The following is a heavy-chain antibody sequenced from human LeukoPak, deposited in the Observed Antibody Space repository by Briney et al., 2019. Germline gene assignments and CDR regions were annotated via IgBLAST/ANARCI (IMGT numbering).Heavy chain of an antibody. CDR2: IIPIFGTA. Sequence: SVKVSCKASGGTFSSYAISWVRQAPGQGLEWMGGIIPIFGTANYAQKFQGRVTITADESTSTAYMELSSLRSEDTAVYYCATGAMSTGGAFDIWGQGTMVTVSS. CDR3: ATGAMSTGGAFDI. V-gene: IGHV1-69*13. D-gene: IGHD5/OR15-5a*01. J-gene: IGHJ3*02. CDR1: GGTFSSYA.